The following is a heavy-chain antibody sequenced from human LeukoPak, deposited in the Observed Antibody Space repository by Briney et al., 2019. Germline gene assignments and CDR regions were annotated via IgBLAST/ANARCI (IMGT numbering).Heavy chain of an antibody. V-gene: IGHV3-23*01. D-gene: IGHD2-8*02. Sequence: PGGSLRLSCAASGFTFGNYAMAWVRQSPGKGLEWVSCITDIGKNTYHTDSVKGRFTISRDNSKNTLSLQMNSLRVEDTAVYYCAKATQRYCTGGTCYPLDYWGQRTLVTVSS. CDR2: ITDIGKNT. J-gene: IGHJ4*02. CDR1: GFTFGNYA. CDR3: AKATQRYCTGGTCYPLDY.